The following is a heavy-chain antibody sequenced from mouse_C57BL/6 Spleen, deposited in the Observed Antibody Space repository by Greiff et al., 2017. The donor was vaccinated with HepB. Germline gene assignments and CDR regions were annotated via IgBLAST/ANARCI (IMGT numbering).Heavy chain of an antibody. CDR3: ARTLYYYGSSPYWYFDV. CDR2: ISSGGSYT. V-gene: IGHV5-6*01. CDR1: GFTFSSYG. Sequence: EVKLMESGGDLVKPGGSLKLSCAASGFTFSSYGMSWVRQTPDKRLEWVATISSGGSYTYYPDSVKGRFTISRDNAKNTLYLQMRSLKSEDTAMYYCARTLYYYGSSPYWYFDVWGTGTTVTVSS. J-gene: IGHJ1*03. D-gene: IGHD1-1*01.